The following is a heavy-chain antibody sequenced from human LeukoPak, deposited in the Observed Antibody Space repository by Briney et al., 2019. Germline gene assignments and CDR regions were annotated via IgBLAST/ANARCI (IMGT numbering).Heavy chain of an antibody. Sequence: PAQTLSLTCTVSGASISRGSHYWGWIRQPAGKGLEWFGRSYTIGNTNYRPSLWRRVTISVDTSRNQFSLRLSSVTAADTAIYYCARDRSYYSDTGTDYWGQGALVTASS. V-gene: IGHV4-61*02. CDR3: ARDRSYYSDTGTDY. J-gene: IGHJ4*02. D-gene: IGHD3-22*01. CDR1: GASISRGSHY. CDR2: SYTIGNT.